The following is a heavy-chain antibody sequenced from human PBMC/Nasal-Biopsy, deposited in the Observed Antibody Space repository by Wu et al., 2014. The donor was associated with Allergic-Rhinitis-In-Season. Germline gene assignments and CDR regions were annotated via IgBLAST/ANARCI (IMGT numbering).Heavy chain of an antibody. CDR1: GGSISYFY. CDR3: VHANYYYYMDF. Sequence: LSLTCTVSGGSISYFYWSWIRQPPGKRLEWMGYIYSSGTTNYTPSLKSRVTMSADWSKQAVSSRMSSVTAADTALYYCVHANYYYYMDFWGKGTTVTVSS. J-gene: IGHJ6*03. CDR2: IYSSGTT. V-gene: IGHV4-4*09.